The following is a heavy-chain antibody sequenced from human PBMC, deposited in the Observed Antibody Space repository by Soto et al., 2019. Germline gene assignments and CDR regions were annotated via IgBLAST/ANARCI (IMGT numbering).Heavy chain of an antibody. J-gene: IGHJ6*02. CDR1: GFTFSGSA. Sequence: GGSLRLSCAASGFTFSGSAMHWVRQASGKGLEWVGRIRSKANSYATAYAASVKGRFTISRDDSKNTAYLQMNSLKTEDTAVYYCTSLRIAARPYYYGMDVWGQGTTVTVSS. CDR2: IRSKANSYAT. V-gene: IGHV3-73*01. D-gene: IGHD6-6*01. CDR3: TSLRIAARPYYYGMDV.